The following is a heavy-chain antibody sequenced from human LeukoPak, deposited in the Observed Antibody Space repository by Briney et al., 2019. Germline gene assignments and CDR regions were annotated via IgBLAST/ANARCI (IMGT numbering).Heavy chain of an antibody. CDR3: ARGVDIVVVVAARGSDAFDI. CDR2: MNPNSGNT. Sequence: ASVKVSCKASGYTFTSYDINLVRQATGQGLEWMGWMNPNSGNTGYAQKFQGRVTMTRNTSISTAYMELSSLRSEDTAVYYCARGVDIVVVVAARGSDAFDIWGQGTMVTVSS. V-gene: IGHV1-8*01. CDR1: GYTFTSYD. J-gene: IGHJ3*02. D-gene: IGHD2-15*01.